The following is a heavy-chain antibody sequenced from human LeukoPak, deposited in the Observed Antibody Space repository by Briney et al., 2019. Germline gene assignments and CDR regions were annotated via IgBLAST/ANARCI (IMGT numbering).Heavy chain of an antibody. CDR3: ARAVAGIDY. CDR2: IYHSGST. D-gene: IGHD6-19*01. V-gene: IGHV4-59*12. Sequence: SETLSLTCTVSGGSISSYYWSWIRQPPGKGLEWIGYIYHSGSTYYNPSLKSRVTISVDRSKNQFSLKLSSVTAADTAVYYCARAVAGIDYWGQGTLVTVSS. CDR1: GGSISSYY. J-gene: IGHJ4*02.